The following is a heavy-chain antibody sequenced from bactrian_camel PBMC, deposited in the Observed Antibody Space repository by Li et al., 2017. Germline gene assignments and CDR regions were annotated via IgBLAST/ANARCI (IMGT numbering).Heavy chain of an antibody. CDR1: GDANSTYC. Sequence: HVQLVESGGGSVQAGGPLRLSCTASGDANSTYCMAWFRQAPGKERGGVADIDTDGSTTYADSVKGRFTISHDAAKNSIDLQMNSLKPGDTAVYYCAATGQMLSVAGRRTQGTQVTVS. J-gene: IGHJ4*01. V-gene: IGHV3S53*01. CDR2: IDTDGST. D-gene: IGHD1*01.